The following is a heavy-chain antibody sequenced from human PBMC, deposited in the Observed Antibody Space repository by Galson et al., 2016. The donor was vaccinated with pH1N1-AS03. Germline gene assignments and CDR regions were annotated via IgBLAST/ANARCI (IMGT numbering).Heavy chain of an antibody. D-gene: IGHD6-19*01. J-gene: IGHJ3*02. Sequence: LSLTCAVYGGSFNNYYWNWIRQSPGKGLEWVGEINHSGSTDYNPSLKSRVTISVDPSKNQVSLNLNSVTAADTAVYYCARGSYSSGWYRGRNAFDIWGQGTMVTVSS. CDR1: GGSFNNYY. CDR2: INHSGST. V-gene: IGHV4-34*01. CDR3: ARGSYSSGWYRGRNAFDI.